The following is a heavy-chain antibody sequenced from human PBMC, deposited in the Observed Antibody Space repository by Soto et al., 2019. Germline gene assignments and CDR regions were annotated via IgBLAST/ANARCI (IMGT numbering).Heavy chain of an antibody. V-gene: IGHV3-23*01. D-gene: IGHD6-13*01. Sequence: EVQLLESGGGLVQPGGSLRLSCAASGFTFSSYAMSWVRQAPGKGLEWVSAISGSGGSTYYADSVKGRFTISRDNSKNTRYPQMNSLRAEDAAVYYCAYSGTPFDYWGQGTLVTVSS. CDR2: ISGSGGST. J-gene: IGHJ4*02. CDR3: AYSGTPFDY. CDR1: GFTFSSYA.